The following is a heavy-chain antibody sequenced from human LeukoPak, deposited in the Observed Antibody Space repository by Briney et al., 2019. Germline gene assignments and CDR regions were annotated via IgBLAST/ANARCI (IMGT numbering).Heavy chain of an antibody. V-gene: IGHV3-30*02. CDR1: GFTFSSYS. CDR2: IRYDGSNK. CDR3: AKDSVASGSYYYFDY. Sequence: GGSLRLSCAASGFTFSSYSMNWVRQAPGKGLEWVAFIRYDGSNKYYADSVKGRFTISRDNSKNTLYLQMNSLRAEDTAVYYCAKDSVASGSYYYFDYWGQGTLVTVSS. J-gene: IGHJ4*02. D-gene: IGHD1-26*01.